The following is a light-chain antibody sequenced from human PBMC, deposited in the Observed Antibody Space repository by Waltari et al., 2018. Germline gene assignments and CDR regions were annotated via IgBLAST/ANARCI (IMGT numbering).Light chain of an antibody. CDR1: QSVSSSY. Sequence: EIVLTQSPGPLSLSPGERATLSCRASQSVSSSYLAWYQQKPGQAPRVLIHGASNRATGIPDRFSCSGSGTDFTRTISRLEPEDFAVYYCQQYGSSPWTFGQGTKVEIK. CDR3: QQYGSSPWT. CDR2: GAS. V-gene: IGKV3-20*01. J-gene: IGKJ1*01.